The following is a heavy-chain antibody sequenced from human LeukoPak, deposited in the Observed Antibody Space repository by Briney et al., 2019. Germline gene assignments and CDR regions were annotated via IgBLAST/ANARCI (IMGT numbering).Heavy chain of an antibody. CDR3: ARDVTMMVVVNKYNWFDP. CDR2: IIPIFGTA. CDR1: GGTFSSYA. V-gene: IGHV1-69*01. J-gene: IGHJ5*02. Sequence: GASVKVSCKASGGTFSSYAISWVRQAPGQGLEWMGGIIPIFGTANYAQKFQGRVTITADESTSTAYMELSSLRSEDTAVYYCARDVTMMVVVNKYNWFDPWGQGTLVTVSS. D-gene: IGHD3-22*01.